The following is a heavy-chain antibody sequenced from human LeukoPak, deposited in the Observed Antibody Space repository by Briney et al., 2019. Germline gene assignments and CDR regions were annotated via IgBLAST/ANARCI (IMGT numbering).Heavy chain of an antibody. CDR2: ISSSGSYI. J-gene: IGHJ4*02. V-gene: IGHV3-21*01. CDR3: ARDDDYSSHFDY. Sequence: PGGSLRLSCAASGFTFSCYSMNWVRQAPGKGLEWVSSISSSGSYIYYADSVKGRFTISRDNAKNSLYLQMNSLRAEDTAVYYCARDDDYSSHFDYWGQGTLVTVSS. D-gene: IGHD4-11*01. CDR1: GFTFSCYS.